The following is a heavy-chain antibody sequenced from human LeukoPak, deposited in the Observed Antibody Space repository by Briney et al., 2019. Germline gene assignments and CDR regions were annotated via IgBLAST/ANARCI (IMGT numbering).Heavy chain of an antibody. J-gene: IGHJ6*02. D-gene: IGHD3-10*01. CDR3: ARDSLQWFGEFTKAGMDV. V-gene: IGHV1-46*01. CDR2: INPSGGST. CDR1: GYTFTSYY. Sequence: ASVKVSCKASGYTFTSYYMHWVRQAPGQGLEWMGIINPSGGSTSYAQKFQGRVTMTRDTSTSTVYMELRSLRSDDTAVYYCARDSLQWFGEFTKAGMDVWGQGTTVTVSS.